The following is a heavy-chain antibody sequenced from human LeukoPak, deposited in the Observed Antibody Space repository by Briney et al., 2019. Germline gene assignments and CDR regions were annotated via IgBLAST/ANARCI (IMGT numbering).Heavy chain of an antibody. CDR2: LNPDGSIT. Sequence: QTGGSLRLSCAASGFAFSNYWMFWVRQVPGQGPVWVSRLNPDGSITNYADSVKGRFTISRDNSKNTLYLQMNSLRAEDTAVYYCARGGSIQGIGVVRGQLDYWGQGTLVTVSS. V-gene: IGHV3-74*01. CDR3: ARGGSIQGIGVVRGQLDY. D-gene: IGHD3-3*01. J-gene: IGHJ4*02. CDR1: GFAFSNYW.